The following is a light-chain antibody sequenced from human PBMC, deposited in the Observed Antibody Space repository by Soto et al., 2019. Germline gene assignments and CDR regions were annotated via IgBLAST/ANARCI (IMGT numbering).Light chain of an antibody. Sequence: DIQMTQSPSSLSASVGDRVAITCRSSQSISDYLNWYQQKPGKALKLVIYGASNLQSGVPPRFSGSGSGSEFTLTISGLHPDDFAIYFGQQSYSLPLTFGPGTKVDV. V-gene: IGKV1-39*01. CDR1: QSISDY. CDR3: QQSYSLPLT. J-gene: IGKJ3*01. CDR2: GAS.